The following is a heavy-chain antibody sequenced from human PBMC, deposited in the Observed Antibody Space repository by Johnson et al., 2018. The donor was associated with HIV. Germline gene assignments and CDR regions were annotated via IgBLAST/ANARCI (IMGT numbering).Heavy chain of an antibody. Sequence: VQLVESGGGVVQPGRSLRLSCAASGFTFSSYDMHWVHQATGKGLEWVSAIGTAGDTYYADSVKGRFTISRDNSKNTLYLQMNSPRAEDTAVYYCARSAYYYDNSGHRGDVFDIWGQGTMVTVSS. CDR3: ARSAYYYDNSGHRGDVFDI. CDR1: GFTFSSYD. CDR2: IGTAGDT. V-gene: IGHV3-13*01. D-gene: IGHD3-22*01. J-gene: IGHJ3*02.